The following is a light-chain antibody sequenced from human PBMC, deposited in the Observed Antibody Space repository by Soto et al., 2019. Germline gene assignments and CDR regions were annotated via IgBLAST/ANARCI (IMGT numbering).Light chain of an antibody. CDR1: QSLLHSNGYNF. CDR2: LGS. V-gene: IGKV2-28*01. CDR3: MQALQTPVA. J-gene: IGKJ1*01. Sequence: EIVMTHFPRSLRVTPGEPASISCRSSQSLLHSNGYNFLDWYLQKPGQSPQLLIYLGSNRASGVPDRFSGSGSGTDFTLKISRVEAEDVGVYYCMQALQTPVAFGQGTKVDIK.